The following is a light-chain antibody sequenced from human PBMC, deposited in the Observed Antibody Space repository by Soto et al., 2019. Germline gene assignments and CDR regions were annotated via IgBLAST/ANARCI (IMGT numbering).Light chain of an antibody. V-gene: IGKV1-5*03. Sequence: DIQMTQSPSTLSASVGDRVTITCRASQTISSWLAWYQQKPGKAPKLLIYKASTLESGVPSRFSGSGSGTEFTLTISGLQPDDFATYYCQQFNSYPLTFGGGTKVDIK. J-gene: IGKJ4*01. CDR2: KAS. CDR3: QQFNSYPLT. CDR1: QTISSW.